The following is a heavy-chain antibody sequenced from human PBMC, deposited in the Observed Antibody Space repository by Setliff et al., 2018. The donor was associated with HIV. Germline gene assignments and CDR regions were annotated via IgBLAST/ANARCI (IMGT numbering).Heavy chain of an antibody. D-gene: IGHD3-22*01. CDR3: AKGHYSSGDSKQNGFDM. J-gene: IGHJ3*02. Sequence: GGSLRLSCAASGFTFSDYAMNWVRQAPGKGLEWVSTISGSGGLTFYADSVKGRFTISRDNSKNTLYLQMNSLRAEDTVVYYCAKGHYSSGDSKQNGFDMWGQGTMVTVSS. V-gene: IGHV3-23*01. CDR1: GFTFSDYA. CDR2: ISGSGGLT.